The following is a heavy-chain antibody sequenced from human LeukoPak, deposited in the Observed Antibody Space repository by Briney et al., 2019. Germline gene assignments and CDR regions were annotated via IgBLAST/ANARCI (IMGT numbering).Heavy chain of an antibody. V-gene: IGHV4-34*01. J-gene: IGHJ4*02. CDR1: GGSFSGYY. D-gene: IGHD3-10*01. CDR3: ARRRFGGSDFDY. CDR2: INHSGST. Sequence: SETPSLTCAVYGGSFSGYYWSWIRQPPGKGLEWIGEINHSGSTNCNPSLKSRVTISVDTSKNQFSLKLSSVTAADTAVYYCARRRFGGSDFDYWGQGTLVTVSS.